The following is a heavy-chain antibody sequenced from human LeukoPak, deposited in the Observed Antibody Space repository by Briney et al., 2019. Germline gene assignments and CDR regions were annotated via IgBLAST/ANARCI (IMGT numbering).Heavy chain of an antibody. CDR1: GFTFSSYG. CDR2: ISYDGSNK. J-gene: IGHJ4*02. Sequence: GGSLRLSCAASGFTFSSYGMHWVRQAPGKGLEWVAVISYDGSNKYYADSVKGRFTISRDNPKNTLYLQMNSLGAEDTAVYYCAKPYGGNSFDYWGQGTLVTVSS. CDR3: AKPYGGNSFDY. D-gene: IGHD4-23*01. V-gene: IGHV3-30*18.